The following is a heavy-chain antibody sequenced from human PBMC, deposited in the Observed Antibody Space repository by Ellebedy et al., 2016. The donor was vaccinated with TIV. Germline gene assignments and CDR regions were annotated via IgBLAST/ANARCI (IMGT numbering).Heavy chain of an antibody. D-gene: IGHD6-13*01. Sequence: SETLSLTCTVSGGSISSSSYYWGWIRQPPGKGLEWIGSIYYSGSTYYNPSLKSRVTISVDTSKNHFSLKLSSVTAADTAVYYCARPAGIAAGGADIWGQGTMVTVSS. V-gene: IGHV4-39*02. J-gene: IGHJ3*02. CDR3: ARPAGIAAGGADI. CDR2: IYYSGST. CDR1: GGSISSSSYY.